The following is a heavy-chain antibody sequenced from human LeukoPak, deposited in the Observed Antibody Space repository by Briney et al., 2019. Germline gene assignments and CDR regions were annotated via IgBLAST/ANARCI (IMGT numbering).Heavy chain of an antibody. J-gene: IGHJ4*02. D-gene: IGHD6-13*01. CDR1: GYTITSYG. V-gene: IGHV1-18*04. CDR3: ARENPPPAAGLSH. CDR2: ISAYNGNT. Sequence: ASVKVSCKASGYTITSYGISWARQAPGQGLEWMGWISAYNGNTNYAQKLQGRVTMTTDTSTSTAHMELRSLRSDDTAVYYCARENPPPAAGLSHWGQGTLVTVSS.